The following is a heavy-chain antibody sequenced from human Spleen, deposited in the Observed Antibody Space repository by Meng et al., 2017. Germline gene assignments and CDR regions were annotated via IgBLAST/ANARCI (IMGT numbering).Heavy chain of an antibody. CDR3: ARDAYCSGGSCYSVYFDY. V-gene: IGHV1-69*08. CDR1: GGTFSSYT. J-gene: IGHJ4*02. D-gene: IGHD2-15*01. Sequence: QVQRVQSGAEVKKPGSSVKVSCKASGGTFSSYTISWVRQAPGQGLEWMGRIIPILGIANYAQKFQGRVTITADKSTSTAYMELSSLRSEDTAVYYCARDAYCSGGSCYSVYFDYWGQGTLVTVSS. CDR2: IIPILGIA.